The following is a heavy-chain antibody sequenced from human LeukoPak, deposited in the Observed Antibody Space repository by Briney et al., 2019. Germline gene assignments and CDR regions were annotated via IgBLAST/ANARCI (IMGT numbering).Heavy chain of an antibody. Sequence: SETLSLTCAVYGGSFSGYYWSWIRQPPGKGLEWIGEINHSGSTNYNPSLKSRVTISVDTSKNQFSLKLSSVTAADTAVYYCARGSSPLYYDFWSGYQPYFDYWGQGTLVTVSS. J-gene: IGHJ4*02. CDR3: ARGSSPLYYDFWSGYQPYFDY. V-gene: IGHV4-34*01. CDR1: GGSFSGYY. CDR2: INHSGST. D-gene: IGHD3-3*01.